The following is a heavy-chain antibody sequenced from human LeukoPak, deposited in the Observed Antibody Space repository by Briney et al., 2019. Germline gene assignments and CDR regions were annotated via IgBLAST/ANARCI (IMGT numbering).Heavy chain of an antibody. CDR3: ASSDSSGSFDY. CDR1: GFTFSDYY. CDR2: ISSSGSTI. V-gene: IGHV3-11*01. Sequence: GGSLRLSCAASGFTFSDYYMSWISQAPGKGLEWVSYISSSGSTIYYADSVKGRFTISRDNAKNSLYLQMNSLRAEDTAVYYCASSDSSGSFDYWGQGTLVTVSS. D-gene: IGHD6-19*01. J-gene: IGHJ4*02.